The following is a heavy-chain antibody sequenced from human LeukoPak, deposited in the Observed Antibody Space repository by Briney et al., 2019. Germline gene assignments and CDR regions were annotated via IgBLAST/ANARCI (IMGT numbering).Heavy chain of an antibody. Sequence: SQTLSLTCTVSGGSISSGSYYWSWIRHPAGKGLEWFGRIYSSGSTNYNPSLKSRVTISVDTSKNQFSLKLSSVTAADTAMYYCARDSGGSGSSEFDYWGQGTLVTVSS. V-gene: IGHV4-61*02. CDR1: GGSISSGSYY. CDR2: IYSSGST. D-gene: IGHD3-10*01. CDR3: ARDSGGSGSSEFDY. J-gene: IGHJ4*02.